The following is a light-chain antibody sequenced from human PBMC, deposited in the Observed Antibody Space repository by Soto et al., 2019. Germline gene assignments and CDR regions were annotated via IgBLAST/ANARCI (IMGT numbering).Light chain of an antibody. CDR2: GAS. CDR1: QSVSGN. J-gene: IGKJ1*01. V-gene: IGKV3D-15*01. Sequence: EIVMTQSPATLSVSPGERASLSCRASQSVSGNLAWYQQKPGQAPRLLMYGASTRATGISARFSGSGSGTEFTLTIGSLQSEDFAVYYCQQYNNWPPTFGQGTKVEIK. CDR3: QQYNNWPPT.